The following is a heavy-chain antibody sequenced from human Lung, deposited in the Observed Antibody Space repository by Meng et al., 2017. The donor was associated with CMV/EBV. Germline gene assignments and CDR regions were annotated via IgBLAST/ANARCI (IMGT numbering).Heavy chain of an antibody. V-gene: IGHV4-39*07. CDR1: GDSITNSGYY. J-gene: IGHJ3*02. Sequence: GSLRLSCTVSGDSITNSGYYWGWLRQAPGKGLEWIGSFYFGGTTFDNPSLKSRVAMSVDTSNNQFSLKLTSVTAADTAVYYCARDVAVIATPRYAFDIWGQGTXVTV. D-gene: IGHD2-21*01. CDR2: FYFGGTT. CDR3: ARDVAVIATPRYAFDI.